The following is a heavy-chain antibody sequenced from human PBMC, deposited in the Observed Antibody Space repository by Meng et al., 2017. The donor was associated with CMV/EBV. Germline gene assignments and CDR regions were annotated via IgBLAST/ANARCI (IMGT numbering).Heavy chain of an antibody. CDR3: AKQVVPAASGGEELDY. D-gene: IGHD2-2*01. J-gene: IGHJ4*02. V-gene: IGHV3-33*06. CDR1: GFTFRSYG. Sequence: SGFTFRSYGMHWVRQAPGQGLEWVAVIWYDGSHKYYADSVKGRFTISRDNSKNTLYLQMNSLRAEDTAVYYCAKQVVPAASGGEELDYWGQGTLVTVSS. CDR2: IWYDGSHK.